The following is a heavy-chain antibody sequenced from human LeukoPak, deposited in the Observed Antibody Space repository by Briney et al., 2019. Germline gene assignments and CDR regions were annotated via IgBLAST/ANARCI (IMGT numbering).Heavy chain of an antibody. D-gene: IGHD3-22*01. CDR3: AKDTSQEWDYYESSGPLGYYFDY. V-gene: IGHV3-23*01. Sequence: GGCLRLSCAASGFTFSSYAMSWVRQAPGKGLEWDSAISGSGGSTYYADSVKGRFTLSRDNSKNTLYLQMTSLRAEDPAVYYCAKDTSQEWDYYESSGPLGYYFDYWGQGTLVTVSS. CDR2: ISGSGGST. CDR1: GFTFSSYA. J-gene: IGHJ4*02.